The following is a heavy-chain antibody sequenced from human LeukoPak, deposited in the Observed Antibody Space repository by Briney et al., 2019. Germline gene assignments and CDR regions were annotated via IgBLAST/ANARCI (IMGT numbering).Heavy chain of an antibody. V-gene: IGHV1-46*01. CDR1: GYTFITYH. J-gene: IGHJ5*02. Sequence: VASVKVSCKTSGYTFITYHIHWVRQAPGQGLEWMGMIKSNVGTTHYAQKFQGRLTVTSDTSTSTAYMELRSLRSDDTAVYYCARDRPIAARYVGFDPWGQGTLVTVSS. CDR3: ARDRPIAARYVGFDP. D-gene: IGHD6-6*01. CDR2: IKSNVGTT.